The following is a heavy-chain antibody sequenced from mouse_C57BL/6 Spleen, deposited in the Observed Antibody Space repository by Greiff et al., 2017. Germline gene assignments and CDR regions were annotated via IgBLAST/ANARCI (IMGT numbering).Heavy chain of an antibody. J-gene: IGHJ4*01. Sequence: EVQGVESGGGLVQPKGSLKLSCAASGFSFNTYAMNWVRQAPGKGLEWVARIRSKSNNYATYYADSVKDRFTISRDDSESMLYLQMNNLKTEDTAMYYCVRQRGLRRYAMDYWGQGTSVTVSS. CDR2: IRSKSNNYAT. CDR3: VRQRGLRRYAMDY. V-gene: IGHV10-1*01. D-gene: IGHD2-12*01. CDR1: GFSFNTYA.